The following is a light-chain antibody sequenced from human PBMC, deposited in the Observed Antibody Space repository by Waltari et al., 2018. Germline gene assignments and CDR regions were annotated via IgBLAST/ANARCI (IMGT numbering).Light chain of an antibody. Sequence: DIQMTQSPSTLSASVGDRVTIPCRASQSISSWLAWYQQKPGKAPKLLIYKASSLESGVPSRFSGSGFGTEFTLTISSLQPDDFATYYCQQYNSYSAWTFGPGTKVEIK. CDR1: QSISSW. CDR2: KAS. CDR3: QQYNSYSAWT. J-gene: IGKJ1*01. V-gene: IGKV1-5*03.